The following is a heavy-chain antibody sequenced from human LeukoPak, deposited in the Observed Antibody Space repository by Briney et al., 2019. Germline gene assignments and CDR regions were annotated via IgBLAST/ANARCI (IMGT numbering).Heavy chain of an antibody. V-gene: IGHV4-59*01. Sequence: SETLSLTCTVSGGSISSYYWSWIRQPPGKGLEWIGYIYYSGSTNYNPSLKSRVTISIDTSNNKFSLKLSSLTAADTAIYYCARGRAYGIGANFDYWGQGTLVTVSS. CDR3: ARGRAYGIGANFDY. CDR2: IYYSGST. D-gene: IGHD6-13*01. J-gene: IGHJ4*02. CDR1: GGSISSYY.